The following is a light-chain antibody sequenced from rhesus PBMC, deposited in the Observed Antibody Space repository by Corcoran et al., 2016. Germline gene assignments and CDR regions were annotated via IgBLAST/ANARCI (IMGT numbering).Light chain of an antibody. CDR1: QSVSNK. Sequence: EIVMTQSPATLSLSPGERATLSCRARQSVSNKLAWYQQKPGQAPKLLIYVESRRATGIPDRFSGSGSGTEFTLTINSLEPEDVGVYYCQQDYTWPLTFGGGTKVELK. CDR3: QQDYTWPLT. V-gene: IGKV3-42*01. J-gene: IGKJ4*01. CDR2: VES.